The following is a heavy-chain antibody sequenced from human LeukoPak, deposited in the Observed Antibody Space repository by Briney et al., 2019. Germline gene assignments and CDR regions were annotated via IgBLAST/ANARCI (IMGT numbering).Heavy chain of an antibody. V-gene: IGHV3-30*18. J-gene: IGHJ4*02. Sequence: GGSMRLSCAASGFTFSSYGMHWVRQAPGKGLEWVAAISYDGSNKYHADSVKGRFTISRDNSNNTLYLQMNSLRAEDTAVYYCAKDKGNFGDYYYFGHWGQGTLVTVSS. D-gene: IGHD4-17*01. CDR1: GFTFSSYG. CDR2: ISYDGSNK. CDR3: AKDKGNFGDYYYFGH.